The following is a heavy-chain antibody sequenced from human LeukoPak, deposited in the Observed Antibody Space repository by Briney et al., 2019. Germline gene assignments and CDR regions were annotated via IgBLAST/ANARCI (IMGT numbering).Heavy chain of an antibody. Sequence: PGGSLRLSCAASGFTVSSNYMSWVRQAPGRGLEWVSVIYSGGSTYYADSVKGRFTISRDDSKNTLYLQMNSLRAEDTAVYYCAGELERVRDYYGSGSYHNWFDPWGQGTLVTVSS. V-gene: IGHV3-53*01. D-gene: IGHD3-10*01. CDR1: GFTVSSNY. CDR2: IYSGGST. J-gene: IGHJ5*02. CDR3: AGELERVRDYYGSGSYHNWFDP.